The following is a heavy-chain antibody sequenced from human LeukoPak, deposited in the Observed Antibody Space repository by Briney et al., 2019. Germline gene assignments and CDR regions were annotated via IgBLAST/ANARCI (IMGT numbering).Heavy chain of an antibody. J-gene: IGHJ4*02. CDR3: ARDPYSGYTMGDY. D-gene: IGHD5-12*01. CDR1: GGSISRYY. CDR2: IYYSGST. Sequence: SETLSLTCTVSGGSISRYYWAWIRQPPGKGLEWLGYIYYSGSTNYNPSLKSRVTISVDTSKNRFSLKLSSVTAADTAVYYCARDPYSGYTMGDYWGQGTLVTVSS. V-gene: IGHV4-59*01.